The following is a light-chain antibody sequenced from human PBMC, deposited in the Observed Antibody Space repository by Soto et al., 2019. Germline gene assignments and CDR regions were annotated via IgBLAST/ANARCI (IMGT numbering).Light chain of an antibody. CDR3: QQYYTWPRT. V-gene: IGKV3-15*01. CDR1: QSVSTN. J-gene: IGKJ1*01. CDR2: GAS. Sequence: EIVMTQSPGTLSVSPGEGATLSCRASQSVSTNLARYQQKPDQAPRLLIYGASTTATGMPARFSGSGSGTEFNLTISSLQSEDFAVYYCQQYYTWPRTFGQGTRVEIK.